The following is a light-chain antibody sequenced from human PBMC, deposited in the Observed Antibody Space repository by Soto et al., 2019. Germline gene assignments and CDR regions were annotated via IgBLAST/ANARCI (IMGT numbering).Light chain of an antibody. CDR1: QDISDY. J-gene: IGKJ4*01. CDR2: AAS. V-gene: IGKV1-16*02. CDR3: HQYDTYPLT. Sequence: DIQLTQSPSSVSASVGDTVTITCRASQDISDYLAWFQQKPGQAPRSLIFAASRLQGVVPSKFSGRGSGTDFTLTITSLQPEDFATYYCHQYDTYPLTFGGGTKVQ.